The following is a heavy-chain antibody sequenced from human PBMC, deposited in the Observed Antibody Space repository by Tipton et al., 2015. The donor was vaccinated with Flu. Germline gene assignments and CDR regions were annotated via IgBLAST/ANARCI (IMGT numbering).Heavy chain of an antibody. J-gene: IGHJ4*02. Sequence: SLRLSYAASGFTFSNFAMHWVRQAPGKGLEWVAGIWYDGSNKYYADSVKGRFTISRDNSKNTLYLQMNSLRAEDTAVYYCARGYDILTDGGGYFDYWGQGTLVTVSS. CDR2: IWYDGSNK. D-gene: IGHD3-9*01. CDR1: GFTFSNFA. V-gene: IGHV3-33*01. CDR3: ARGYDILTDGGGYFDY.